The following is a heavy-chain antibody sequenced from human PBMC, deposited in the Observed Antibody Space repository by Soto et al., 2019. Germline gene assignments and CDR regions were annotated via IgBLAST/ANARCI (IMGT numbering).Heavy chain of an antibody. CDR1: GFTFANAW. CDR3: LTERGAGSYNGYAREDH. V-gene: IGHV3-15*01. D-gene: IGHD5-12*01. J-gene: IGHJ4*02. Sequence: EVQLVQSGGGLVKPGESLTLSCAGSGFTFANAWMSWVRQAPGKGREWVGRMKSITDAGTTDLAAPGKGRFSISRDESKNTWYLRMTNVKVEDIALYYCLTERGAGSYNGYAREDHWGQGTLVTVSS. CDR2: MKSITDAGTT.